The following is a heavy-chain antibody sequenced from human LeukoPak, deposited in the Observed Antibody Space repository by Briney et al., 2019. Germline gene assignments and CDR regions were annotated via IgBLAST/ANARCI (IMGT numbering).Heavy chain of an antibody. J-gene: IGHJ4*02. D-gene: IGHD3-22*01. CDR1: GYTFTSYY. CDR3: ARVYLKRDYYDSSAYFSFDY. V-gene: IGHV1-46*01. CDR2: IYPSGGST. Sequence: GASVKVSCKASGYTFTSYYMHWVRQAPGQGLEWMGIIYPSGGSTSYAQKFQGRITITADDSTSTAYMELSSLRSEDTAVYYCARVYLKRDYYDSSAYFSFDYWGQGTLVTVSS.